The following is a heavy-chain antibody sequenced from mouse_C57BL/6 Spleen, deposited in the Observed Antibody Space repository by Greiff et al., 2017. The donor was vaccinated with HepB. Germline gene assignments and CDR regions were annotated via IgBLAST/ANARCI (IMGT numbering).Heavy chain of an antibody. V-gene: IGHV3-6*01. Sequence: ESGPGLVKPSQSLSLTCSVTGYSITSGYYWNWIRQFPGNKLEWMGYISYDGSNNYNPSLKNRISITRDTSKNQFFLKLNSVTTEDTATYYCAREGYYEAAMDYWGQGTSVTVSS. D-gene: IGHD2-3*01. CDR1: GYSITSGYY. CDR3: AREGYYEAAMDY. J-gene: IGHJ4*01. CDR2: ISYDGSN.